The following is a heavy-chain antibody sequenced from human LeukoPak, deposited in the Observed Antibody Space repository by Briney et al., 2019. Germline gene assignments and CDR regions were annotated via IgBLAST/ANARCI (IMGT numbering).Heavy chain of an antibody. J-gene: IGHJ4*02. V-gene: IGHV1-46*01. Sequence: ASVKVSCKASGYTFTSYYIHWVRQAPGQGLEWMGIIYPGGGSTSYAQKFQGRVTMTRDMPTSTVYMELSSLRSEDTAVYYCARDHDFDYWGQGTLVPVSS. CDR3: ARDHDFDY. CDR1: GYTFTSYY. CDR2: IYPGGGST.